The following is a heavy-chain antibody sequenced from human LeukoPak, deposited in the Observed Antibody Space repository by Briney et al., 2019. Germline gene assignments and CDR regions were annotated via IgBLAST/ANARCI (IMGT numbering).Heavy chain of an antibody. CDR2: IKEDGSVK. CDR1: GFTFSSNW. CDR3: ASQSFGRFDP. Sequence: PEGSLRLSCVVSGFTFSSNWMSWVRQAPGKGLEWVGNIKEDGSVKYYVDSVEGRFTISRDNAKNSLYLQMNSLRAEDTAVYYCASQSFGRFDPWGQGTRVTVSS. V-gene: IGHV3-7*02. D-gene: IGHD3-16*01. J-gene: IGHJ5*02.